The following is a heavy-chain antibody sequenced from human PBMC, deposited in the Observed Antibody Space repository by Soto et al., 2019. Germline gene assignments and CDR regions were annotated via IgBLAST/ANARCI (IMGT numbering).Heavy chain of an antibody. V-gene: IGHV3-23*01. J-gene: IGHJ4*02. Sequence: SLRLSCASSGFTLSMSAVNWVRQAPGKGLEWVSYISDSGDRTYYADSVKGRFTISRDRSKNTVSLQMDSLRAEDTAIYYCAKGSFGSDYWGQGTLVTVSS. CDR2: ISDSGDRT. CDR3: AKGSFGSDY. CDR1: GFTLSMSA. D-gene: IGHD3-10*01.